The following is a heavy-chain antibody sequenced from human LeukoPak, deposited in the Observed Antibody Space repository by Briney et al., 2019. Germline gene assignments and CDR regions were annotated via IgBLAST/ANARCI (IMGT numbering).Heavy chain of an antibody. CDR2: IYHTGST. CDR1: GGSISSTNW. J-gene: IGHJ3*02. Sequence: SETLSLTCVVSGGSISSTNWWRWVRPPPGKGLEWIGEIYHTGSTNYNPSLKSRVTISLDKSKNQFALKLTSVTAADTAVYYCARATAYSSGWDVYAFDIWGQGTLVTVSS. CDR3: ARATAYSSGWDVYAFDI. D-gene: IGHD6-19*01. V-gene: IGHV4/OR15-8*01.